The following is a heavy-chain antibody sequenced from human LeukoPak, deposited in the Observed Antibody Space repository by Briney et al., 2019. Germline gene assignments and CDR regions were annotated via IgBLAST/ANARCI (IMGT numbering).Heavy chain of an antibody. Sequence: GGSLRLSCAASGFTFSSYSMNWVRQAPGKWLEWVSSISSSSSYIYYADSVKGRFTISRDNAKNSLYLQMNSLRAEDTAVYYCARLNWNYDAFDIWGQGTMVTVSS. CDR3: ARLNWNYDAFDI. CDR2: ISSSSSYI. D-gene: IGHD1-7*01. CDR1: GFTFSSYS. V-gene: IGHV3-21*01. J-gene: IGHJ3*02.